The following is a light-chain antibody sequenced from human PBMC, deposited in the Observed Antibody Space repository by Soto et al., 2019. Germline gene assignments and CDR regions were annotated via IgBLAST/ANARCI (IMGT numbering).Light chain of an antibody. CDR1: QSISSW. CDR3: QQFNSLWT. Sequence: DVQMTQSPSTLSASVGDRVTITCRASQSISSWLAWYQQKPGKAPKLLIYKASSLKSGVPSRFSGSGFGTEFTLTISSLQPDDFATYYCQQFNSLWTFGQGTKVDIK. J-gene: IGKJ1*01. CDR2: KAS. V-gene: IGKV1-5*03.